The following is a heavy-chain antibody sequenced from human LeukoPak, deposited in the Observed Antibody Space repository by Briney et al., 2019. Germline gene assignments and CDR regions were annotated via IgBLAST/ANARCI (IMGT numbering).Heavy chain of an antibody. CDR1: GFTFSSYG. D-gene: IGHD3-9*01. J-gene: IGHJ4*02. CDR3: ARDYDILTGSYYFDY. V-gene: IGHV3-30*02. CDR2: IRYDGSNK. Sequence: PGGSLRLSCAAPGFTFSSYGMHWVRQAPGKGLEWVAFIRYDGSNKYYADSVKGRFTISRDNSKNTLYLQMNSLRAEDTAVYYCARDYDILTGSYYFDYWGQGTLVTVSS.